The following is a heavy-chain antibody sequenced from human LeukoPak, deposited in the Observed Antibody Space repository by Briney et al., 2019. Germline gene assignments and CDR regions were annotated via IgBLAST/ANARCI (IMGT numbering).Heavy chain of an antibody. V-gene: IGHV1-18*01. Sequence: ASVKASCKASGYTFTSYGISWVRQAPGQGLEWMGWISAYNGNTNYAQKLQGRVTMTTDTSTSTAYMELRSLRSDDTAVYYCARFERWAGTVYLDYWGQGTLVTVSS. D-gene: IGHD6-19*01. J-gene: IGHJ4*02. CDR2: ISAYNGNT. CDR1: GYTFTSYG. CDR3: ARFERWAGTVYLDY.